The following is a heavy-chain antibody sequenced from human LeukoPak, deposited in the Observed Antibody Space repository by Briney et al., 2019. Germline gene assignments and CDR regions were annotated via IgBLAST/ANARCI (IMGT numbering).Heavy chain of an antibody. J-gene: IGHJ4*02. CDR1: GFTFSSFG. V-gene: IGHV3-30*03. Sequence: GGSLRLSCAASGFTFSSFGMHWVRQVPGKGLEWVTVTSYDGNEKYYADSVKGRFTISRDNSKNTVYLQMNSLRAEDTAVYYCATGGTRAATGRMGFWGQGTLVTVSS. CDR2: TSYDGNEK. CDR3: ATGGTRAATGRMGF. D-gene: IGHD6-25*01.